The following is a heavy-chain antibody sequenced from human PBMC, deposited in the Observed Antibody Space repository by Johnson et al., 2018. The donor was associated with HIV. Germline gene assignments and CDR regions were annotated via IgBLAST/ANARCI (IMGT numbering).Heavy chain of an antibody. CDR2: FFSGGTT. J-gene: IGHJ3*02. V-gene: IGHV3-66*01. CDR3: ARACRDGYTCDAFDI. Sequence: VQLVESGGGLVQPGGSLRLACAASGLPVSSNYMSWVRQAPGKGLEWVSVFFSGGTTYYADSVNGRFTISRDNSKNTLFLQMNSLSADDTALYYCARACRDGYTCDAFDIWGQGTMVTVSS. D-gene: IGHD5-24*01. CDR1: GLPVSSNY.